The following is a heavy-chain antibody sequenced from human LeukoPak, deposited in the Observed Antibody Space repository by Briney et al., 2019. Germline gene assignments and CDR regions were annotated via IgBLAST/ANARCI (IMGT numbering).Heavy chain of an antibody. CDR3: AKEMGSSGSTKYFFDN. Sequence: SETLSLTCTVSGGSISSYYWSWIRQPPGKGLEWIGYIYYSGSTNYNPSLKSRVTISVDTSKNQFSLKLSSVTAADTAVYYCAKEMGSSGSTKYFFDNWGQGALVTVSS. CDR2: IYYSGST. D-gene: IGHD3-22*01. CDR1: GGSISSYY. J-gene: IGHJ4*02. V-gene: IGHV4-59*01.